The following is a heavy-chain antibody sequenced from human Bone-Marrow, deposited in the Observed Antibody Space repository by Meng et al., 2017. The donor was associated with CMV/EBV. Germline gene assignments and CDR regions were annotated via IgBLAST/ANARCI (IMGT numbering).Heavy chain of an antibody. CDR2: VIPVFATP. V-gene: IGHV1-69*05. J-gene: IGHJ5*02. CDR1: GGIFRNSA. Sequence: KAYGGIFRNSAISWLRQAPGQGLEWMGGVIPVFATPNLAQKFQGRVTLTTDESTSTAFMELSGLKSEDTAVYYCARGGSGSVYWFDPWGQGTLVTVSS. D-gene: IGHD1-26*01. CDR3: ARGGSGSVYWFDP.